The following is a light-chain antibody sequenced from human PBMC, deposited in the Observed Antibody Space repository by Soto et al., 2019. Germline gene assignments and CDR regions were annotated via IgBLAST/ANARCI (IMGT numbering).Light chain of an antibody. CDR3: SSYAGSNNYVV. Sequence: QSALTQPPSASGSPGQSVTISCTGTSSDVGAYNYVSWYQQHPGKAPKLMIYEVSKRPSGVPDRFSGSKSGNTASPTVSGLQAEDEADYYCSSYAGSNNYVVFGGGTKVTVL. CDR2: EVS. V-gene: IGLV2-8*01. J-gene: IGLJ2*01. CDR1: SSDVGAYNY.